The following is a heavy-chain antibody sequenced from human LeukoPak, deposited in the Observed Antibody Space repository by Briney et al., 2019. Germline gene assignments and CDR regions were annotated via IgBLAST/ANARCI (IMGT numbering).Heavy chain of an antibody. CDR3: ARDRGLLWFGELPRGGAFDI. CDR1: GFTFSSYA. Sequence: GGSLRLSCAASGFTFSSYAMHWVRQAPGKGLEWVAVISYDGSNKYYADPVKGRITISRDNSKNTLYLQMNSLRAEDTAVYYCARDRGLLWFGELPRGGAFDIWGQGTMVTVSS. V-gene: IGHV3-30-3*01. J-gene: IGHJ3*02. CDR2: ISYDGSNK. D-gene: IGHD3-10*01.